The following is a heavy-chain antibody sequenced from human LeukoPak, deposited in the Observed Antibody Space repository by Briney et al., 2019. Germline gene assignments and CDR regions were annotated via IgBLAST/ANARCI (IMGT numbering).Heavy chain of an antibody. CDR3: ARWRPRGASFDY. Sequence: GGSLRLSCAASGFTFSSYAMSWVRQAPGKGLEWVSAISGSGGSTYYADSVKGRFTISRDNAKNSLYLQMNSLRAEDTAVYYCARWRPRGASFDYWGQGTLVTVSS. CDR2: ISGSGGST. J-gene: IGHJ4*02. CDR1: GFTFSSYA. D-gene: IGHD5-24*01. V-gene: IGHV3-23*01.